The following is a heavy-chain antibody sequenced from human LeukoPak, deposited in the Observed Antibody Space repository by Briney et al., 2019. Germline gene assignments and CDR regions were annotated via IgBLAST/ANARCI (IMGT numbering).Heavy chain of an antibody. CDR1: GFTLSSYS. CDR2: ISSSSSYI. D-gene: IGHD4-11*01. Sequence: GGSLRLSCAASGFTLSSYSMNWVRQAPGKGLEWVSSISSSSSYIYYADSVKGRFTISRDNAKNSLYLQMNSLRAEDTAVYYCARDVHDYSNCRYYYYGMDVWGQGTTVTVSS. J-gene: IGHJ6*02. V-gene: IGHV3-21*01. CDR3: ARDVHDYSNCRYYYYGMDV.